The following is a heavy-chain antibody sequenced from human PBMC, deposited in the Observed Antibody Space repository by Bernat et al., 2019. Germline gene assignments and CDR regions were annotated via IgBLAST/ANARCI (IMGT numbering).Heavy chain of an antibody. CDR3: AKNPPNYDWYFSL. CDR2: IWYDGSQK. CDR1: GFTLSGNS. J-gene: IGHJ2*01. D-gene: IGHD4/OR15-4a*01. V-gene: IGHV3-33*03. Sequence: QAQLVESGGGVVQPGRSLRLSCAASGFTLSGNSMHWVRQTPGKGLEWVAAIWYDGSQKYYADSVKGRFSISRDESKNTLYLETNSLRADDTAVYYCAKNPPNYDWYFSLWGRGTLVTVSS.